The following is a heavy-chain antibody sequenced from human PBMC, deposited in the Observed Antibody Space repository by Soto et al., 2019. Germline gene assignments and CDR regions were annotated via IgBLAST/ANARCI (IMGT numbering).Heavy chain of an antibody. V-gene: IGHV1-69*13. CDR2: IIPLFGST. J-gene: IGHJ5*02. Sequence: SVKVSCKASGGSVSTYTITWVRQAPGQGLEWMGGIIPLFGSTTYAQKFQGRVTLTADDSTSTAYMALSSLTSEDTAVYYCARERAQTSCTGDDCQQLYNWIDPWGQGTLVTVSS. CDR3: ARERAQTSCTGDDCQQLYNWIDP. CDR1: GGSVSTYT. D-gene: IGHD1-1*01.